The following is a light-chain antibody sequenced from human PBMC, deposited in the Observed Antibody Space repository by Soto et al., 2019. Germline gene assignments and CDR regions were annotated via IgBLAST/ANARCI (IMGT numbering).Light chain of an antibody. J-gene: IGKJ4*01. Sequence: EIVLTQSPGTLSLSPGERATLSCRASQSVSSSYLAWYQQKPGQAPRLLISGASSRATGIPDRFSGSGSGTYFTLTISSLEPEDFAVYYCQQYGSSPLLTFGGGTKVEIK. V-gene: IGKV3-20*01. CDR2: GAS. CDR3: QQYGSSPLLT. CDR1: QSVSSSY.